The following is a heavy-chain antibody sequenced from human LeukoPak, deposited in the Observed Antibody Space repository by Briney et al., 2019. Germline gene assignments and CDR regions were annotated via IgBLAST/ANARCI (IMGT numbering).Heavy chain of an antibody. CDR2: INPRGGST. Sequence: ASVKVSCKASGYTFTSYYMHWMRQAPGQGPEWMGIINPRGGSTDYAQKFQGRITMTSDTSTSTVYMELNSLRSDDTAVYFCARVGSAAAAADYWGQGTLVTVSS. CDR1: GYTFTSYY. V-gene: IGHV1-46*01. D-gene: IGHD6-13*01. J-gene: IGHJ4*02. CDR3: ARVGSAAAAADY.